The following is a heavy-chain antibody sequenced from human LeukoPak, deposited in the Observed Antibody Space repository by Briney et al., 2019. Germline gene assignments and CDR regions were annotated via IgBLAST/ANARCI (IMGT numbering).Heavy chain of an antibody. Sequence: WASVKVSCKASGGTFSSYVINWVRQAPGQGLEWMGGIIPIFGTANYAQKFQGRVTITADKSTSTAYMELSSLRSEDTAVYYCARDTSSSSDNFDYWGQGTLVTVSS. CDR3: ARDTSSSSDNFDY. V-gene: IGHV1-69*06. CDR2: IIPIFGTA. J-gene: IGHJ4*02. D-gene: IGHD6-6*01. CDR1: GGTFSSYV.